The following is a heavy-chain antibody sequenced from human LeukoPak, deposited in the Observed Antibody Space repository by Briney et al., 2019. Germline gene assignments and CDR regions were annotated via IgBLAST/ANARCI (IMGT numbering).Heavy chain of an antibody. J-gene: IGHJ6*02. CDR3: AHEDYYYYGMDG. Sequence: SETLSLTCAVYGGSFSGYYWSWIRQPPGKGLEWIGEINHSGSTNYSPSLKSRVTISVDTSKNQFSLKLSSVTAADTAVYYCAHEDYYYYGMDGWSQGTTVTVSS. CDR2: INHSGST. CDR1: GGSFSGYY. V-gene: IGHV4-34*01.